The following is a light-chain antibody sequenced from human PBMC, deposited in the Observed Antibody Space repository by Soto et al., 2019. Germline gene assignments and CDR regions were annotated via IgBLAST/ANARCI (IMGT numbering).Light chain of an antibody. V-gene: IGKV1-17*01. CDR2: SAS. CDR1: QGIRDA. J-gene: IGKJ2*01. Sequence: DIQMTQSPSSLSASVGDRVTITCRASQGIRDALGWYQQKPGKVPKRLIYSASSLQNGVPSRFSGSGSETVFTLTISSLQPEDFATYFCLQHSYYPFTFGQGTRLEI. CDR3: LQHSYYPFT.